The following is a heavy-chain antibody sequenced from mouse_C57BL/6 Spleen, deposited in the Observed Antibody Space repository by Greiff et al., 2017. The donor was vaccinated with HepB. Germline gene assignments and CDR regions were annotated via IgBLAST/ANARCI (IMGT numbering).Heavy chain of an antibody. CDR3: AREGYGSSYGYFDY. J-gene: IGHJ2*01. D-gene: IGHD1-1*01. Sequence: VQLQQSGPELVKPGASVKIPCKASGYTFTDYNMDWVKQSHGKSLEWIGDINPNNGGTIYNQKFKGKATLTVDKSSSTAYMELRSLTSEDTAVYYCAREGYGSSYGYFDYWGQGTTLTVSS. CDR1: GYTFTDYN. CDR2: INPNNGGT. V-gene: IGHV1-18*01.